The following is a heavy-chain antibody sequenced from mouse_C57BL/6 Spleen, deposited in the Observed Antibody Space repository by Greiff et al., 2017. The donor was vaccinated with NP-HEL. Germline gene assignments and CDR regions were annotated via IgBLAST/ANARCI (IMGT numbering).Heavy chain of an antibody. Sequence: EVKLVESEGGLVQPGSSMKLSCTASGFTFSDYYMAWVRQVPEKGLEWVANINYDGSSTYYLDSLKSRFIISRDNAKNILYLQMSSLKSEDTATYYCASIYYGNYWYFDVWGTGTTVTVSS. J-gene: IGHJ1*03. CDR1: GFTFSDYY. V-gene: IGHV5-16*01. D-gene: IGHD2-1*01. CDR3: ASIYYGNYWYFDV. CDR2: INYDGSST.